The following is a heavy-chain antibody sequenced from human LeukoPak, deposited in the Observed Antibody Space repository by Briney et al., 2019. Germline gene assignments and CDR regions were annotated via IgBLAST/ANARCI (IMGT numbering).Heavy chain of an antibody. D-gene: IGHD6-19*01. Sequence: ASVKVSCKASGYTXTGYYMHWVRQAPGQGLEWMGWINPNSGGTNYAQKFQGRVTMTRDTSISTAYMELSGLRSDDTAVYFCARSVVAGSGNFDYWGQGTLVTVSS. V-gene: IGHV1-2*02. CDR3: ARSVVAGSGNFDY. CDR1: GYTXTGYY. J-gene: IGHJ4*02. CDR2: INPNSGGT.